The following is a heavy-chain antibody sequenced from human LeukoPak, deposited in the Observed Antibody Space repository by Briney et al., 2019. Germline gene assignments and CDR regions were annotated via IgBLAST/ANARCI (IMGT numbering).Heavy chain of an antibody. Sequence: SGTLSLTCTLSGGPINSSNWWGWVRQPPGKGLEWIGEIYHLVSTNYNPSLQSRVTISVDKSKSQFSLKLTSVTAADTAVYYCCNYGDYFDYWGQGTLVTVSS. CDR2: IYHLVST. V-gene: IGHV4-4*02. J-gene: IGHJ4*02. CDR1: GGPINSSNW. D-gene: IGHD4-17*01. CDR3: CNYGDYFDY.